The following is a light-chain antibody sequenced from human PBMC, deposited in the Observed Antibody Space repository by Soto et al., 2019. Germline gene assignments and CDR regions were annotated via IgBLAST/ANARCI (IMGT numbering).Light chain of an antibody. CDR2: ATS. Sequence: ELVLTQSPGTLSLSLGESATLSCWASQSVASDSLGWFQQKPGQAPRLLIHATSIRATGIPDRFSGSGSGTDFTRPISRLEPEDFAVYYCQRYDKSPPITFGQGTRLEI. CDR3: QRYDKSPPIT. J-gene: IGKJ5*01. CDR1: QSVASDS. V-gene: IGKV3-20*01.